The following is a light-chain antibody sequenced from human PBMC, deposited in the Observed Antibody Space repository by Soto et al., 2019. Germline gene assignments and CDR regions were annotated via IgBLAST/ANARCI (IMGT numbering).Light chain of an antibody. V-gene: IGLV2-14*01. CDR1: SSDVGAYKY. CDR3: SAYTTSRSYI. Sequence: QLVLTHPAYGSGSPGQSITISCTGTSSDVGAYKYFSWHQQHPGKAPKLMIYXVSSRPSGVSNRFSGSKSGNTASLTISGLQAEDEADYYCSAYTTSRSYIFGSGTKVTVL. CDR2: XVS. J-gene: IGLJ1*01.